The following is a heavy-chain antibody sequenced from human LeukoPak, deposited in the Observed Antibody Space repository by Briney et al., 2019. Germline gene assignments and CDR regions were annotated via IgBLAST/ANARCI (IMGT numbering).Heavy chain of an antibody. J-gene: IGHJ4*02. CDR3: ARGVEYYDILTGYYHPRRPHFDY. Sequence: PGGSLRLSCAASGFTFSSYAMSWVRQAPGKGLEWVANIKQDGSEKYYVDSVKGRFTISRDNAKNSLYLQMNSLRAEDTAVYYCARGVEYYDILTGYYHPRRPHFDYWGQGTLVTVSS. CDR2: IKQDGSEK. D-gene: IGHD3-9*01. CDR1: GFTFSSYA. V-gene: IGHV3-7*04.